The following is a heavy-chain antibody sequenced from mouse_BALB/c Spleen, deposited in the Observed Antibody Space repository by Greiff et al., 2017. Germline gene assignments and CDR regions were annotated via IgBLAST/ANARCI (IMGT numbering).Heavy chain of an antibody. V-gene: IGHV5-6*01. CDR3: AKHVPYYGSSFYAMDY. Sequence: DVQLVESGGDLVKPGGSLKLSCAASGFTFSSYGMSWVRQTPDKRLEWVATISSGGSYTYYPDSVKGRFTISRDNAKNTLYLQMSSLKSEDTAMYYCAKHVPYYGSSFYAMDYWGQGTSVTVSS. CDR2: ISSGGSYT. D-gene: IGHD1-1*01. J-gene: IGHJ4*01. CDR1: GFTFSSYG.